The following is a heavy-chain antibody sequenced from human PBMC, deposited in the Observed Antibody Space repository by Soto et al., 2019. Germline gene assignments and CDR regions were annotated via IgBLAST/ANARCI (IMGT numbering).Heavy chain of an antibody. CDR1: GGSVSSGSYY. D-gene: IGHD6-13*01. Sequence: QVQLQESGPGLVKPSETLSLTCTVSGGSVSSGSYYWSWIRQPPGKGLEWIGYIYYSGSTNYNPSLKSRVTISVDTSKNQFSLKLSSVTAADTAVYYCARAGYSSSWYAYWGQGTLVTVSS. J-gene: IGHJ4*02. CDR3: ARAGYSSSWYAY. CDR2: IYYSGST. V-gene: IGHV4-61*01.